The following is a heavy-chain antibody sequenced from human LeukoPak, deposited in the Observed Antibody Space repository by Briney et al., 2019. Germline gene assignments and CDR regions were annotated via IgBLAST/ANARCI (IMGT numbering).Heavy chain of an antibody. CDR3: ARAYYDSSGYYYEGYFQD. V-gene: IGHV3-48*02. Sequence: TGGSLRLSCAASGFSFSSYSMNWVRQAPGKGREWVSYISSSSTTMYYADSVKGRFTISRDNAKNSLYLQMNSLRDEDTAVYYCARAYYDSSGYYYEGYFQDWGQGTLVTVSS. CDR1: GFSFSSYS. CDR2: ISSSSTTM. D-gene: IGHD3-22*01. J-gene: IGHJ1*01.